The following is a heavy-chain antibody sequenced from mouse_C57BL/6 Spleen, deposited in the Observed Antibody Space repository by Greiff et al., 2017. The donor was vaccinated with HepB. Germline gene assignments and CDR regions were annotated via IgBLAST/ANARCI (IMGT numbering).Heavy chain of an antibody. J-gene: IGHJ3*01. CDR2: ISNGGGST. CDR3: ARRALRSAWFAY. D-gene: IGHD1-1*01. V-gene: IGHV5-12*01. Sequence: EVQVVESGGGLVQPGGSLKLSCAASGFTFSDYYMYWVRQTPEKRLEWVAYISNGGGSTYYPDTVKGRFTISRDNAKNTLYLQMSRLKSEDTAMYYCARRALRSAWFAYWGQGTLVTVSA. CDR1: GFTFSDYY.